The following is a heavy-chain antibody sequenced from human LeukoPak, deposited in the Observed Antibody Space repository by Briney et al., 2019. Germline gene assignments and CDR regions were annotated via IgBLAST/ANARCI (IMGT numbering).Heavy chain of an antibody. V-gene: IGHV4-4*02. J-gene: IGHJ6*03. CDR2: IYHSGST. Sequence: SETLSLTCAVSGGSISSSNWWSWVRQPPGKGLEWIGEIYHSGSTNYNPSLKSRVTISVDKSKNQFSLKLSSVTAAETAIYFCGSVPTPPYYYFYMDVWGKGTPVTVSS. CDR3: GSVPTPPYYYFYMDV. D-gene: IGHD2-15*01. CDR1: GGSISSSNW.